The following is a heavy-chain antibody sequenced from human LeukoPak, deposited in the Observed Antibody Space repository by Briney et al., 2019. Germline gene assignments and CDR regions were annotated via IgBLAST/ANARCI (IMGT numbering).Heavy chain of an antibody. J-gene: IGHJ5*02. V-gene: IGHV4-39*07. CDR2: IYYSGST. Sequence: SETLSLTCTVSGGTISSSSYYWGWIRQPPGKGLEWIGSIYYSGSTYYNPSLKSRVTISVDTSKNQFSLKLSSVTAADTAVYYCAGSPLIPDDLSNWFDPWGQGTLVIVSS. CDR3: AGSPLIPDDLSNWFDP. D-gene: IGHD3-3*01. CDR1: GGTISSSSYY.